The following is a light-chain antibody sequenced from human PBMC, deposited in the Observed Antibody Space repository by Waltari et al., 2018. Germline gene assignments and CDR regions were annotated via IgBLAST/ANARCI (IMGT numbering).Light chain of an antibody. CDR3: VLYLGSGISV. V-gene: IGLV8-61*01. J-gene: IGLJ3*02. CDR1: SGSVSGGYY. CDR2: ATN. Sequence: QTVVTQEPSLSVSPGGPVTLTCGLRSGSVSGGYYPSWYQQTPGQAPRTLIYATNTRSSGVPDRFSGSILGNKAALTITGAQADDESAYYCVLYLGSGISVFGGGTKLTVL.